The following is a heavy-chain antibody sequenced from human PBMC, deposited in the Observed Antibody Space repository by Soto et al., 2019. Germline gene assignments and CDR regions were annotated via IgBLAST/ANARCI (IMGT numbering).Heavy chain of an antibody. J-gene: IGHJ4*02. Sequence: EVQLLESGGGMVQPGGSLRLSCAASGFTFSSYAMNWVRQAPGKGLEWVSVIRGSGGSTYYADSVKGRFTISRDNSKNTLYVQIHSLRAEDTAVYYCAKAISGYNAPLDHWGQGTRVTVSS. CDR2: IRGSGGST. D-gene: IGHD1-20*01. V-gene: IGHV3-23*01. CDR3: AKAISGYNAPLDH. CDR1: GFTFSSYA.